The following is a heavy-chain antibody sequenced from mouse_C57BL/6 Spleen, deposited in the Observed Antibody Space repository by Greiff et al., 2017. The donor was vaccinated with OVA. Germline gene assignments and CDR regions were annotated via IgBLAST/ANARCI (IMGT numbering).Heavy chain of an antibody. V-gene: IGHV5-4*01. Sequence: EVKVVESGGGLVKPGGSLKLSCAASGFTFSSYAMSWVRQTPEKRLEWVANISDGGSYTYYPDNVKGRFTISRDNAKNNRYLQMSHLKSEDTAMYYCARDYYGSSYYFDYWGQGTTLTVSS. D-gene: IGHD1-1*01. CDR1: GFTFSSYA. CDR2: ISDGGSYT. CDR3: ARDYYGSSYYFDY. J-gene: IGHJ2*01.